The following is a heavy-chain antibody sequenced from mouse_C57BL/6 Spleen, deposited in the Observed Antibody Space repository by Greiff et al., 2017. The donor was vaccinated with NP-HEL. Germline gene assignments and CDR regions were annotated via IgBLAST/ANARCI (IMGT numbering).Heavy chain of an antibody. CDR2: ISDGGSYT. D-gene: IGHD2-2*01. V-gene: IGHV5-4*03. CDR3: ARGGYLAWFDY. J-gene: IGHJ3*01. CDR1: GFTFSSYA. Sequence: EVNVVESGGGLVKPGGSLKLSCAASGFTFSSYAMSWVRQTPEKRLEWVASISDGGSYTYYPDTVKGRFTISRDNAKNNLYLQMSHLKSEDTDRYYCARGGYLAWFDYWGQGTLVTVSA.